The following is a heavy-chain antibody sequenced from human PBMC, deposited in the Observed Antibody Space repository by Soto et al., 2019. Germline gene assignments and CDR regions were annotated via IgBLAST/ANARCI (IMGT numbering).Heavy chain of an antibody. CDR2: IIPMFDTP. D-gene: IGHD2-15*01. V-gene: IGHV1-69*13. Sequence: ASVKVSCKASGGTFSSDSFSWVRQAPGQGLEWMGGIIPMFDTPIYAQKFQGRVTITADESTSTAYMQLSSLRSGDTAVYYCARSGGLDRDFNYWGQGSLVTVSS. CDR3: ARSGGLDRDFNY. J-gene: IGHJ4*02. CDR1: GGTFSSDS.